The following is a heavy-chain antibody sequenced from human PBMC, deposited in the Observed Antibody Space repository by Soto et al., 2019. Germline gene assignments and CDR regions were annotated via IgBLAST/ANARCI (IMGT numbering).Heavy chain of an antibody. D-gene: IGHD3-3*01. CDR2: INHSGST. CDR1: GGSFSGYY. J-gene: IGHJ5*02. CDR3: ARYLRNYDFWSGYFSRDNNNWFDP. V-gene: IGHV4-34*01. Sequence: SETLSLTCAVYGGSFSGYYWSWIRQPPGKGLEWIGEINHSGSTNYNPSLKSRVTISVDTSKNQFSLKLSSVTAADTAVYYCARYLRNYDFWSGYFSRDNNNWFDPWGQGTLVTVSS.